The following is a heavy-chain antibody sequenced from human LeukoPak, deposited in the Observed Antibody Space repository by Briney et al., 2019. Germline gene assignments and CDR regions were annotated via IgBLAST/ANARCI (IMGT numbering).Heavy chain of an antibody. CDR3: STEDFDY. CDR2: ISYDGSNK. V-gene: IGHV3-30*03. CDR1: GFTFSSYG. J-gene: IGHJ4*02. Sequence: KPGGSLRLSCAASGFTFSSYGMHWVRQAPGKGLEWVAVISYDGSNKYYADSVKGRFTISRDNSKNTLYLQMNSLRAEDTAVYYCSTEDFDYWGQGTLVTVSS.